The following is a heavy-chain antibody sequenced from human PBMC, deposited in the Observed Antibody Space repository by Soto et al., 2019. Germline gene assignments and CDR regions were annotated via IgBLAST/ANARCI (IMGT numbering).Heavy chain of an antibody. Sequence: QVQLVQSGAEVKKPGSSVKVSCKASGGTFSSYTISWVRQAPGQGLEWMGRIIPILGIANYAQKFQGRVTITAEKSTSTAYMELSSLRSEDTAVYYCATSPGGLLSRGAFDIWGQGTMVTVSS. V-gene: IGHV1-69*02. D-gene: IGHD3-3*01. CDR3: ATSPGGLLSRGAFDI. CDR2: IIPILGIA. CDR1: GGTFSSYT. J-gene: IGHJ3*02.